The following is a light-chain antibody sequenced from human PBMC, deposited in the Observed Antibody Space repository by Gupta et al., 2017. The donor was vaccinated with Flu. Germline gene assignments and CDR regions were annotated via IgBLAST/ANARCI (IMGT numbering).Light chain of an antibody. CDR3: GSYGGSKF. J-gene: IGLJ2*01. CDR2: EVN. V-gene: IGLV2-8*01. CDR1: SSDGGGYNY. Sequence: QSALTQPPSASGSPGQSVTISCTGTSSDGGGYNYVSWYQQHPGKAPKLIIYEVNNRPSGGPYRFSGSTSGNTASLTVAGLLAEDEDDYYCGSYGGSKFFGGGTKLTVL.